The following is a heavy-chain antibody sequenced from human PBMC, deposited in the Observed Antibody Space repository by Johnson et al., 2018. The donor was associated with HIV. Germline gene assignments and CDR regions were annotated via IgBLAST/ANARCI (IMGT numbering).Heavy chain of an antibody. J-gene: IGHJ3*02. CDR2: ISYDGNNK. V-gene: IGHV3-30*18. D-gene: IGHD2-15*01. Sequence: QVQLVESGGGVVQPGGSLRVSCAVSGLTLTTIIVHWARQAPGKGLEWVAVISYDGNNKYYADYVKGRVTISRDNSKNTLYLQMNSLSAEDTAMYYCAKDNRKRPRGSDAFDIWGQGTRVTVSS. CDR3: AKDNRKRPRGSDAFDI. CDR1: GLTLTTII.